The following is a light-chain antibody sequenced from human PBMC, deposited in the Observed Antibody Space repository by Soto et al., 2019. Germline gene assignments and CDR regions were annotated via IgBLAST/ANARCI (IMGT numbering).Light chain of an antibody. CDR2: KAS. V-gene: IGKV1-5*03. CDR3: QQYNSYST. J-gene: IGKJ1*01. Sequence: DIQMTQSPSTLSASVGDRVTITCRASPSISSWLAWYQQKPGKAPKLLIYKASSLESGVPSRFSGSRSGTEFTLTISSLQPDDFATNYCQQYNSYSTFGQGTKVEIK. CDR1: PSISSW.